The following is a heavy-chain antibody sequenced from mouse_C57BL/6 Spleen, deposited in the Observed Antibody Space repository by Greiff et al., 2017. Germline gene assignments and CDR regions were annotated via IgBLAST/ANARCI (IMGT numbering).Heavy chain of an antibody. J-gene: IGHJ2*01. CDR3: ARDSLFRYFDY. Sequence: VQGVESGAELAKPGASVKLSCKASGYTFTSYWMHWVKQRPGQGLEWIGYINPSSGYTKYNQKFKDKATLTADKSSSTAYMQLSSLTYEDSAVYYCARDSLFRYFDYWGQGTTLTVSS. CDR2: INPSSGYT. CDR1: GYTFTSYW. D-gene: IGHD6-2*01. V-gene: IGHV1-7*01.